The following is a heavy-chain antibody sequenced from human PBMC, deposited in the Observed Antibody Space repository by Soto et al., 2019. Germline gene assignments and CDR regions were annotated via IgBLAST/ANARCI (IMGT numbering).Heavy chain of an antibody. Sequence: QVQLGESGGGVVQPGKSLRLSCVGSGFTFGNYAMYWVRQAPGKGLEWVAFISYDGSKRYHADSVKGQFTISRDNARKTLYLQMDRLRPEDTAVYYCAKGGGAPGYPIDYWGQGTMVTVS. CDR3: AKGGGAPGYPIDY. V-gene: IGHV3-30*18. CDR2: ISYDGSKR. D-gene: IGHD3-9*01. J-gene: IGHJ4*02. CDR1: GFTFGNYA.